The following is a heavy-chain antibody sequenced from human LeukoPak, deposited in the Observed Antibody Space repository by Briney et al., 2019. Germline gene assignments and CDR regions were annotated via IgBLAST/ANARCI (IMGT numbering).Heavy chain of an antibody. Sequence: PSETLSLTCTVSGSSISSYYWTWIRQPPGEGLEWIGYIYYSGSTNYNPSLKSRVTISIDTSKHQFSLKLRSVTAADTAVYYCARGIQVAGTGGFEYWGQGTLVTVSS. CDR3: ARGIQVAGTGGFEY. CDR1: GSSISSYY. D-gene: IGHD2-15*01. V-gene: IGHV4-59*01. J-gene: IGHJ4*02. CDR2: IYYSGST.